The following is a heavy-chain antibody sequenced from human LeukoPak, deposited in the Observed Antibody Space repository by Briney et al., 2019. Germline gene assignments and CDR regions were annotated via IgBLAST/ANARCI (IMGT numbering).Heavy chain of an antibody. CDR1: GFTFNSYW. CDR3: ARGGMGTGIDF. J-gene: IGHJ4*02. D-gene: IGHD1-1*01. V-gene: IGHV3-74*01. Sequence: PGGSLRLSCAASGFTSGFTFNSYWTPWVRQAPGKGLVWVSRIGNDGSDTHYADSVKGRFTISRDNAKNTLYLQMNSLRAEDTAVYYCARGGMGTGIDFWGQGTLVTVSS. CDR2: IGNDGSDT.